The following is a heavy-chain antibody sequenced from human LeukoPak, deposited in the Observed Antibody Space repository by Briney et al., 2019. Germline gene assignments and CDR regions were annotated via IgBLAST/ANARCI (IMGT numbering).Heavy chain of an antibody. CDR3: TTGFFRGMDV. CDR1: GFTFSDHY. Sequence: GGSLRLSCAASGFTFSDHYMDWVRQAPGKGLEWVGRTRNKANSYTTEYAASVKGRFTISRDDSKSTLYLQMNSLKTEDTAVYYCTTGFFRGMDVWGQGTTVTVSS. J-gene: IGHJ6*02. CDR2: TRNKANSYTT. D-gene: IGHD2/OR15-2a*01. V-gene: IGHV3-72*01.